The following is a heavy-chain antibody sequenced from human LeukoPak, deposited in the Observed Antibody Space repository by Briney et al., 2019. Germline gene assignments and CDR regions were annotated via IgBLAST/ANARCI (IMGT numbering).Heavy chain of an antibody. CDR1: GFTFADYA. CDR3: AKHWGYSDAFDI. Sequence: GRSLRLSCTVSGFTFADYAMTWVRQDPGKGLEWVGFIRRQAYVGTTQYAASVTGRFTISRDDSISIAYMQMNSLKTEDTGVNFCAKHWGYSDAFDIWGQGTMVTVSS. V-gene: IGHV3-49*04. J-gene: IGHJ3*02. D-gene: IGHD2-15*01. CDR2: IRRQAYVGTT.